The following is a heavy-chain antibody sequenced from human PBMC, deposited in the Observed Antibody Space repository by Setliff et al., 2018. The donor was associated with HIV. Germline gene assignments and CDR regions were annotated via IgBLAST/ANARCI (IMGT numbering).Heavy chain of an antibody. Sequence: ASVKVSCKASGGTFSSYGISWVRQAPGQGLEWMGRIIPVYGTTNYAQKFRGRVTFTRDTSASTAYMELSGLGFEDTAVYYCARLSSAAMWGGGAFDIWGQGTMVTVSS. CDR1: GGTFSSYG. CDR2: IIPVYGTT. CDR3: ARLSSAAMWGGGAFDI. V-gene: IGHV1-69*05. D-gene: IGHD2-2*01. J-gene: IGHJ3*02.